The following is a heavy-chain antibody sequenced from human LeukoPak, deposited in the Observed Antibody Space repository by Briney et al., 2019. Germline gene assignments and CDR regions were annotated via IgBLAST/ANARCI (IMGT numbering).Heavy chain of an antibody. CDR1: GFTFSSYW. J-gene: IGHJ6*03. CDR2: INQDRGEK. V-gene: IGHV3-7*01. D-gene: IGHD4-17*01. CDR3: ARRFHDYLGYGDYVHYYYYMDV. Sequence: QPGGSLRLSCAASGFTFSSYWMSWVRQAPGKGLEWVANINQDRGEKYSVDSVKGRFTISRDNAKNSLYLQMNSLRAEDTAVYYCARRFHDYLGYGDYVHYYYYMDVWGKGTTVTVSS.